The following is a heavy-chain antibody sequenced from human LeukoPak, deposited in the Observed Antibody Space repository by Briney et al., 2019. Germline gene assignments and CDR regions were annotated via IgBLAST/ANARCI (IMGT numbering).Heavy chain of an antibody. J-gene: IGHJ4*02. CDR2: TYYRSKWSN. V-gene: IGHV6-1*01. CDR3: ARMVDGAPDY. D-gene: IGHD2-8*01. Sequence: SQTLSLTCAIYGDSVSNNSAAWNWIRQSPSRGLEWLGRTYYRSKWSNNYAISVKRRISITPDTSKNQFSLQLKFVTPEDTAVYYCARMVDGAPDYWGQGTLVTVSS. CDR1: GDSVSNNSAA.